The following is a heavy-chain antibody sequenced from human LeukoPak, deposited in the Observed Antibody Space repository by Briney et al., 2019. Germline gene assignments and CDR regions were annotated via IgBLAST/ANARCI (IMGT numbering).Heavy chain of an antibody. D-gene: IGHD3-3*01. Sequence: ASVKVSCKASGYTFTSYGISWVRQAPGQGLEWMGWISAYNGNTNYAQKLQGRVTMTTDTSTSTAYMELRSLRSDDTAVYYCARDLPPRYDFWSGYSDAFDIWGQGTMVTVSS. CDR3: ARDLPPRYDFWSGYSDAFDI. V-gene: IGHV1-18*01. CDR2: ISAYNGNT. CDR1: GYTFTSYG. J-gene: IGHJ3*02.